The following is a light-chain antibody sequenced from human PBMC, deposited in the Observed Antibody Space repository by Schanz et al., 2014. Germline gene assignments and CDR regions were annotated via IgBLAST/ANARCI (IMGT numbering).Light chain of an antibody. V-gene: IGKV1-39*01. CDR1: QTINRY. J-gene: IGKJ4*01. Sequence: DIQMTQSPSSLSASVGDRVTITCRASQTINRYLNWYQQKPGKAPKLLIYAASSLQSGVPSRFSGSGSGTDFTLTISSLQPEDFATYYCQQSYSTPPLTFGGGTKVEIK. CDR2: AAS. CDR3: QQSYSTPPLT.